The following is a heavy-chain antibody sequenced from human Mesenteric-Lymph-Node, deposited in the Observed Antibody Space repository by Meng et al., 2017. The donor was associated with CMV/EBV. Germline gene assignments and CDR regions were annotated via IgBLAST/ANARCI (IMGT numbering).Heavy chain of an antibody. J-gene: IGHJ6*02. V-gene: IGHV4-61*01. Sequence: SETLSLTCTVSGGSVSSGSYYWSWIRQPPGKGLEWIGYIYYSGSTNYNPSLKSRVTISVDTSKNQFSLKLSSVTAADTAVYYCARDNSGYCSSTSCQMGYYGMDVWGQGTTVTVSS. CDR3: ARDNSGYCSSTSCQMGYYGMDV. CDR1: GGSVSSGSYY. D-gene: IGHD2-2*01. CDR2: IYYSGST.